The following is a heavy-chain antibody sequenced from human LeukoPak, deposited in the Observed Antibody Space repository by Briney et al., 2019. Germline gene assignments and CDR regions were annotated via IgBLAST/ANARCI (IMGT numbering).Heavy chain of an antibody. CDR1: GGSFSGYY. V-gene: IGHV4-34*01. D-gene: IGHD3-10*01. CDR3: ARGTLLWFGELSVFDY. J-gene: IGHJ4*02. Sequence: SETLSLTCAVYGGSFSGYYWSWIRQPPGKGLEWIGEINHSGSTNYNPSLKSRVTISVDTSKNQFSLKLSSVTAADTAVYYCARGTLLWFGELSVFDYWGQGTLVTVSS. CDR2: INHSGST.